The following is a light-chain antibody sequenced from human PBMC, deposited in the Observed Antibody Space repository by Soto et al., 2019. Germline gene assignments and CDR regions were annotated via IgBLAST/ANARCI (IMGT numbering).Light chain of an antibody. Sequence: IVLTQSPGTLSLSPGERATLSCRASQSVSSSSLAWYQKKPGQAPRLLMYGASTRATGIPDKFSGSGSGTDFTLTISRLEPEDFAVYYCQEYGSSPRTWTFGQGTKVDIK. CDR1: QSVSSSS. CDR3: QEYGSSPRTWT. V-gene: IGKV3-20*01. CDR2: GAS. J-gene: IGKJ1*01.